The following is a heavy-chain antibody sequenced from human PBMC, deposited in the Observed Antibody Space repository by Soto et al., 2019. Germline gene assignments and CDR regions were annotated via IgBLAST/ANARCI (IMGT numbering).Heavy chain of an antibody. Sequence: GGSLRLSCAASGFTFGAYWMDWVRQTPGKGLEWVANINQDGNGKNYVDSVKGRFTISRDNSKNTLYLQMSSLTAEDSALYYCSRSLDSWGQGTLVTVSS. CDR3: SRSLDS. V-gene: IGHV3-7*01. CDR1: GFTFGAYW. CDR2: INQDGNGK. J-gene: IGHJ4*02.